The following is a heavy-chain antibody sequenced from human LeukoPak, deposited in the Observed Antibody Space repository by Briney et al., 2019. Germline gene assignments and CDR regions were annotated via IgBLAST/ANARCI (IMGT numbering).Heavy chain of an antibody. CDR1: GYTFTSYV. V-gene: IGHV1-18*01. CDR2: ISAYNANT. J-gene: IGHJ4*02. Sequence: ASVKVSCKASGYTFTSYVIIWVRQAPGQGLEWMGWISAYNANTNYAQKFQGRVTMTRDTSTSTVYMELSSLRSEDTAVYYCASGIAAAGIVTPDYWGQGTLVTVSS. CDR3: ASGIAAAGIVTPDY. D-gene: IGHD6-13*01.